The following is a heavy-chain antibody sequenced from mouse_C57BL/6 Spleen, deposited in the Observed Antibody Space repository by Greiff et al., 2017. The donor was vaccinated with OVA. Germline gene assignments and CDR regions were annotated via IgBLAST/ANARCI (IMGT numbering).Heavy chain of an antibody. J-gene: IGHJ2*01. CDR2: ISDGGSYT. D-gene: IGHD1-1*01. Sequence: EVQLVESGGGLVKPGGSLKLSCAASGFTFSSYAMSWVRQTPEKRLEWVATISDGGSYTYYPDNVKGRFTISRDNAKNNLYLQMSHLKSEDTAMYYCARRGYYGSSPFDYWGQGTTLTVSS. V-gene: IGHV5-4*01. CDR3: ARRGYYGSSPFDY. CDR1: GFTFSSYA.